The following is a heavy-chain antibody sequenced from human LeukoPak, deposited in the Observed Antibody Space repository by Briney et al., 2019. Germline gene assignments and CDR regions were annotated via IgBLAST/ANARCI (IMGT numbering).Heavy chain of an antibody. V-gene: IGHV3-53*01. CDR1: GFPLISNY. J-gene: IGHJ3*02. CDR2: IYSGGST. CDR3: AREGRDYYGSGSYPDAFDI. Sequence: PGGALRLSCAASGFPLISNYMSWVRQAPGKGLEWVSVIYSGGSTYYADSVKGRVTISRDNSKNTLYLQMNSLRAEDTAVYYCAREGRDYYGSGSYPDAFDIWGQGTIVTVSS. D-gene: IGHD3-10*01.